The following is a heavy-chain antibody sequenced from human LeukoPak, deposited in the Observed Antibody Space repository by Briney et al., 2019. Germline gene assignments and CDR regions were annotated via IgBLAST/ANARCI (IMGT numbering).Heavy chain of an antibody. CDR1: GFTFSSYG. CDR3: AKVRDGYNTYYFDY. CDR2: IRYDGSNK. Sequence: GGSLRLSCAASGFTFSSYGMHWVRQAPGKGLEWVAFIRYDGSNKYYADSVKGRFTISRDNSKNTLYLQMNSLRTEDTALYYCAKVRDGYNTYYFDYWGQGTLVTVSS. D-gene: IGHD5-24*01. V-gene: IGHV3-30*02. J-gene: IGHJ4*02.